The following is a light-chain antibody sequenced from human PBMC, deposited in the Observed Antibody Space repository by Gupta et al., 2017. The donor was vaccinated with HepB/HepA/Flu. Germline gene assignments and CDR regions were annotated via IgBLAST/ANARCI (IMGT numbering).Light chain of an antibody. CDR3: QQYYDYPLT. Sequence: IQITHSHSTLSASVGDRVTITFRASQSISSWLAWYQQKPGKAPKLLIYKASTLESGVPSRFSGSGSGTEFTLTISSVQPDDFATYYCQQYYDYPLTFGGGTKVEIK. V-gene: IGKV1-5*03. CDR1: QSISSW. J-gene: IGKJ4*01. CDR2: KAS.